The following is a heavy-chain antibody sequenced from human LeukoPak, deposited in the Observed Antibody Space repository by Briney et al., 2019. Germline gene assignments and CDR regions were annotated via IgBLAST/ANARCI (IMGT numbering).Heavy chain of an antibody. CDR3: ARERGGTTATTDYYNYGMDV. Sequence: PGGSLRLSCAASGFTFSSAWVSWVRQAPGKGLEWVSYIGSSGSTIYYADSVKGRFTISRDNAKKSLYLQMNSLRAEDTAVYYCARERGGTTATTDYYNYGMDVWGQGTTVTVSS. CDR1: GFTFSSAW. CDR2: IGSSGSTI. V-gene: IGHV3-48*04. J-gene: IGHJ6*02. D-gene: IGHD4-11*01.